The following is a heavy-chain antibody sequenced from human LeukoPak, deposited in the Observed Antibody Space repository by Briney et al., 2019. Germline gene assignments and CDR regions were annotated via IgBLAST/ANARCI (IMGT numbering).Heavy chain of an antibody. CDR2: IYTSGST. CDR1: GGSISSYY. J-gene: IGHJ5*02. V-gene: IGHV4-4*07. CDR3: ARGAYGSGSVNWFDP. D-gene: IGHD3-10*01. Sequence: SETLSLACTVSGGSISSYYWSWIRQPAGKGLEWIGRIYTSGSTNYNPSLKSRVTISVDTSKNQFSLKLSSVTAADTAVYYCARGAYGSGSVNWFDPWGQGTLVTVSS.